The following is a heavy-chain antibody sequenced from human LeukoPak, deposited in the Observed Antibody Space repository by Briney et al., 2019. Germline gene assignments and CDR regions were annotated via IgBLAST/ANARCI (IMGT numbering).Heavy chain of an antibody. J-gene: IGHJ4*02. Sequence: GGSLRLSCSASGFTFGDYAMSWIRQAPGKGLEWVGFIRSKAYGETADYAASVKGRFTISRDDSKAIAYLQMNSLKTEDTAVYHCTRDRGAYNLYDYWGQGTLVTVSS. CDR1: GFTFGDYA. CDR3: TRDRGAYNLYDY. CDR2: IRSKAYGETA. D-gene: IGHD1-1*01. V-gene: IGHV3-49*03.